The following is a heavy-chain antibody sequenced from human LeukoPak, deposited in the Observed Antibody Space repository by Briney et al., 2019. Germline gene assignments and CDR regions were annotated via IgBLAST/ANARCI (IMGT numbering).Heavy chain of an antibody. CDR2: IKQDGSVK. V-gene: IGHV3-7*01. CDR3: ARDPATVTSHFDY. Sequence: RGSLRLSCVVSGFTFSNYWMSWVRQAPGKGLEWVANIKQDGSVKYYVDSVKGRFTISRDNAKNSVYLQINSLRVEDTAVYYCARDPATVTSHFDYWGQGALVTVSS. D-gene: IGHD4-17*01. CDR1: GFTFSNYW. J-gene: IGHJ4*02.